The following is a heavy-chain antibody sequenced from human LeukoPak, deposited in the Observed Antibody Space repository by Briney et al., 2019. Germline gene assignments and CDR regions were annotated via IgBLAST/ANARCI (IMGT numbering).Heavy chain of an antibody. CDR3: ARAPDYYGSGGNWFDP. CDR1: GGTFSSYA. D-gene: IGHD3-10*01. J-gene: IGHJ5*02. Sequence: GASVKVSCKASGGTFSSYAISWVRQAPGQGLEWMGGIIPIFGTANYAQKFQGRVTITADESTSTAYMELSSLRSEDTAVYYCARAPDYYGSGGNWFDPWGQGALVTVSS. CDR2: IIPIFGTA. V-gene: IGHV1-69*13.